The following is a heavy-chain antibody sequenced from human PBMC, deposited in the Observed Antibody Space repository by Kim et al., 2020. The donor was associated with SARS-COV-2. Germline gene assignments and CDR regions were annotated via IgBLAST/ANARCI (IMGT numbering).Heavy chain of an antibody. Sequence: GGSLRLSCAASGFIFTNYGMHWVRLAPGKGLEWLAAIWFDESGKYYADSVKGRFTISRDISTNTLYLQMDRLRDDDTAVYYCAKSRDGYTHGLTWGQGTPVSVSS. D-gene: IGHD5-12*01. J-gene: IGHJ5*02. V-gene: IGHV3-33*06. CDR1: GFIFTNYG. CDR2: IWFDESGK. CDR3: AKSRDGYTHGLT.